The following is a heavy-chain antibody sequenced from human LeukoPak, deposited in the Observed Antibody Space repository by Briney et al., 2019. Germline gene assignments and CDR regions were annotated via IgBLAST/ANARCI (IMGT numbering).Heavy chain of an antibody. V-gene: IGHV4-39*01. D-gene: IGHD6-13*01. CDR2: INYSGST. CDR3: ARQDSSLYDY. J-gene: IGHJ4*02. CDR1: GGSISSSTYY. Sequence: LETLSLTCTVSGGSISSSTYYWVWIRQPPGKGLEWIGSINYSGSTYYNPSLKSRVTISVDTSKNQFSLKLSSVTAADTAVYYCARQDSSLYDYWGQGTLVTVSS.